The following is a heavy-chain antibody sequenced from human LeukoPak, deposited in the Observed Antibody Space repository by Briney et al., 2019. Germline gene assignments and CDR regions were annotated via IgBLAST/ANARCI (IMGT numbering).Heavy chain of an antibody. J-gene: IGHJ4*02. Sequence: SGGSLRLSCAASGFSFSSYGMSWVRQAPGKGLECVSAISGSGGSTYYADSVKGRFTISRDNSKNTLYLQMNSLRAEDTAVYYCAKIEIRGRSGDRDIDYWGQGTLVTVSS. D-gene: IGHD3-16*01. CDR3: AKIEIRGRSGDRDIDY. CDR1: GFSFSSYG. V-gene: IGHV3-23*01. CDR2: ISGSGGST.